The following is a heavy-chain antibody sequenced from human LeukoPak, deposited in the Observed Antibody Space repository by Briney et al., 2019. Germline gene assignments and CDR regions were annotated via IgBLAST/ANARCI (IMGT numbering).Heavy chain of an antibody. CDR3: ARARGLLLRNWFDP. V-gene: IGHV4-61*08. CDR2: IYYSGST. Sequence: SETLSLTCAVSGGSVSSGGYYWSWIRQPPGKGLEWIGYIYYSGSTNYNPSLKSRVTISVDTSKNHFSLKLSSVTAADTAVYYCARARGLLLRNWFDPWGQGTLVTVSS. CDR1: GGSVSSGGYY. D-gene: IGHD3-22*01. J-gene: IGHJ5*02.